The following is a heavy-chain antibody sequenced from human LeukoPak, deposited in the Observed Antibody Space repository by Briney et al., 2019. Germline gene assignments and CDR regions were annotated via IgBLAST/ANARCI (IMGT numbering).Heavy chain of an antibody. CDR2: ISRSSSTI. J-gene: IGHJ4*02. CDR3: ARSRGSSGRYPLDN. Sequence: GGSLRLSCEASEFTFNSYSMNWVRQAPGKGLEWTSYISRSSSTIYYAGSVKGRFTIFRDNAKNSLYLQINDLRVEDTAFYYCARSRGSSGRYPLDNWGQGTLVTVSS. V-gene: IGHV3-48*01. D-gene: IGHD1-26*01. CDR1: EFTFNSYS.